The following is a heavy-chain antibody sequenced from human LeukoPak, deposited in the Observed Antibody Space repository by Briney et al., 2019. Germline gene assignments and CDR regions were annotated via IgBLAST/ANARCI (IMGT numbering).Heavy chain of an antibody. CDR2: IYHNGDT. D-gene: IGHD3-10*01. CDR3: ARVTWLGELGNWFDP. V-gene: IGHV4-4*02. Sequence: SGTLSLTCAVSGGSMITNDWWSWVRQPPGKGLEWIGEIYHNGDTKYNPSFEGRVTMSVDKSKTQFSLKLTSVTAADAAMYYCARVTWLGELGNWFDPWGQGTLVSVSS. J-gene: IGHJ5*02. CDR1: GGSMITNDW.